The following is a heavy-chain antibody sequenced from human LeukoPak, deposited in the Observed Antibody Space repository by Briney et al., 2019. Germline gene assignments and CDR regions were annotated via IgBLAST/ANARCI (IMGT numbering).Heavy chain of an antibody. CDR1: GYTFTGYY. V-gene: IGHV1-2*02. CDR2: INPNSGGT. J-gene: IGHJ5*02. Sequence: GASVKVSCKASGYTFTGYYMHWVRQAPGQGLEWMGWINPNSGGTNYAQTFQGRVTMTRDTSISTAYMEMSRLRSDDTAVYYCARVGYYDSSGPRGGWWFDPWGQGTLVTVSS. CDR3: ARVGYYDSSGPRGGWWFDP. D-gene: IGHD3-22*01.